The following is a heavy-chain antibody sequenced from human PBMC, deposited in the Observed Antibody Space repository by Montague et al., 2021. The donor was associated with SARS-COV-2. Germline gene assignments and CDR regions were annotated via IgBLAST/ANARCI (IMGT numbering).Heavy chain of an antibody. V-gene: IGHV4-34*01. CDR3: ARPRRPYCSSTSCPNWYFDL. D-gene: IGHD2-2*01. CDR1: GGSFSGYY. J-gene: IGHJ2*01. Sequence: SETLSLTCAVYGGSFSGYYWSWIRQPPGKGLEWIGEINHSGSTNYNPSLKSRVTISVDTSKNQFSLKLSSVTTADTAVYYCARPRRPYCSSTSCPNWYFDLWGRGNLVNVSS. CDR2: INHSGST.